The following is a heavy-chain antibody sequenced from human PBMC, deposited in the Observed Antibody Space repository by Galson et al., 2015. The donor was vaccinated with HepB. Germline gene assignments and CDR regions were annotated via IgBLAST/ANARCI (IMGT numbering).Heavy chain of an antibody. Sequence: SLRLSCAASGFSFSDFWMDWVRPIPGEGLVWVSRINTAGNYTSYADSVKGRFTTSRDNAKNTLYLQMNSLRADDTAVYYCVRGFGRPPWGQGTLVTVSS. CDR1: GFSFSDFW. CDR3: VRGFGRPP. V-gene: IGHV3-74*01. D-gene: IGHD3-16*01. CDR2: INTAGNYT. J-gene: IGHJ5*02.